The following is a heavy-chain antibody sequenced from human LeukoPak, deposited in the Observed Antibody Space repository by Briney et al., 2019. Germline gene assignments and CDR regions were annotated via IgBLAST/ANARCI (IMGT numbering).Heavy chain of an antibody. D-gene: IGHD3-10*01. CDR2: IYYSGST. V-gene: IGHV4-59*08. CDR3: ARHQGVRFGRTYYFFVT. CDR1: GVSISSYY. Sequence: SETLSLTCTVSGVSISSYYWSWIRQPPGKGLEWIGYIYYSGSTNYNPSLKSRVTMSVDASENKFSLNLSSVTAADTAIYYCARHQGVRFGRTYYFFVTWGLGTLVTVSS. J-gene: IGHJ4*02.